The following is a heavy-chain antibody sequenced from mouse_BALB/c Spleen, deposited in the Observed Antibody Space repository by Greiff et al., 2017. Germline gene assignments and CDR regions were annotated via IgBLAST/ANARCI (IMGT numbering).Heavy chain of an antibody. CDR1: GYAFSSYW. D-gene: IGHD4-1*01. Sequence: VQLQQSGAELVRPGSSVKISCKASGYAFSSYWMNWVKQRPGQGLEWIGQIYPGDGDTNYNGKFKGKATLTADKSSSTAYMQLSSLTSEDSAVYFCARRGNWGFDYLGQGTTLTVSS. J-gene: IGHJ2*01. CDR3: ARRGNWGFDY. V-gene: IGHV1-80*01. CDR2: IYPGDGDT.